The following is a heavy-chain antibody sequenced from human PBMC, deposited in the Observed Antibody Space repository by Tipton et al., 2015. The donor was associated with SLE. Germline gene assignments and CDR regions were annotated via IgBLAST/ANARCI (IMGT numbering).Heavy chain of an antibody. CDR3: ARVSSWGSGYFDY. V-gene: IGHV4-59*01. CDR2: IYYSGST. Sequence: TLSLTCAVYGGSFSSYYWSWIRQPPGKGLEWIGYIYYSGSTNYNPSLKSRVTISVDTSKNQFSLKLSSVTAADTAVYYCARVSSWGSGYFDYWGQGTLVTVSS. CDR1: GGSFSSYY. D-gene: IGHD7-27*01. J-gene: IGHJ4*02.